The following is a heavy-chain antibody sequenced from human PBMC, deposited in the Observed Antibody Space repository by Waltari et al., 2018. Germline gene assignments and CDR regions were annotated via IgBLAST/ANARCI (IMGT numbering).Heavy chain of an antibody. CDR3: ATYIGASVGTAAFDV. CDR2: MSYSGAT. J-gene: IGHJ3*01. Sequence: QLQLPESGPGLVKPSETLSLPCSVSGGSITSTSHYWGSIRQPPGQGLEWIGTMSYSGATYSSPSLKSRVTISRDTSKNQLSLKLGSVTAADTAVYYCATYIGASVGTAAFDVWGQGTMVTVSS. CDR1: GGSITSTSHY. V-gene: IGHV4-39*01. D-gene: IGHD5-12*01.